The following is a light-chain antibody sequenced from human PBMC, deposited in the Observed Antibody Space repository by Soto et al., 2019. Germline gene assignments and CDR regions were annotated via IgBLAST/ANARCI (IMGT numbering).Light chain of an antibody. V-gene: IGKV3-20*01. CDR2: GAS. Sequence: EIVLTQSPGTLSLSPGERATLSCRVSQSIGGSYVGWFQQKPAQAPSALIFGASRRATGVPDRFSGRGSGTDFSLTVSSLEPEDSAVYYCHQYGSSPLHAFGQGTKLEIK. CDR1: QSIGGSY. CDR3: HQYGSSPLHA. J-gene: IGKJ2*01.